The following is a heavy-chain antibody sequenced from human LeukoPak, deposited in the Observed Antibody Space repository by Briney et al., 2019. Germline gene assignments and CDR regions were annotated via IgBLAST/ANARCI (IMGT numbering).Heavy chain of an antibody. CDR2: IYYSGST. J-gene: IGHJ4*02. V-gene: IGHV4-59*01. Sequence: SETLSLTCTVSGGSISSYYWSWIRQPPGKGLEWIGYIYYSGSTNYSPSLKSRVTISVDTSKNQFSLKLSSVTAADTAVYYCARDKGSWYYFDYWGQGTLVTVSS. CDR3: ARDKGSWYYFDY. D-gene: IGHD6-13*01. CDR1: GGSISSYY.